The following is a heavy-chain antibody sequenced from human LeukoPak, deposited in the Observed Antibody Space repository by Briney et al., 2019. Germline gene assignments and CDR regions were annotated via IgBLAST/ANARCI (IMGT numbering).Heavy chain of an antibody. CDR2: ISGSGGTT. J-gene: IGHJ4*02. CDR1: GFTFSSYE. Sequence: PGGSLRLSCAASGFTFSSYEMNWVRQAPGKGLEWVSAISGSGGTTYYADSVKGRFTISRDNAKNTLCLQMNSLRAEDTAVYYCARDEYLWVVIQLGLFDYWGQGTLVTVSS. V-gene: IGHV3-23*01. D-gene: IGHD2-2*01. CDR3: ARDEYLWVVIQLGLFDY.